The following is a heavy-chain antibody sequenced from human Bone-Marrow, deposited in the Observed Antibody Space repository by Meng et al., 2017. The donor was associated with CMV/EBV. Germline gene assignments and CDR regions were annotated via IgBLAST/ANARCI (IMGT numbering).Heavy chain of an antibody. Sequence: ASVKVSCKASGYTFTGHYLHWVRQAPGQGLEWMGWINPNSGGTYYAQKFQGRATMTRDTSTRTAYMDLSRLKSDDTAVYYCARVEKWELLNYYGMDVWGQGTTVTVSS. J-gene: IGHJ6*02. CDR3: ARVEKWELLNYYGMDV. CDR2: INPNSGGT. CDR1: GYTFTGHY. V-gene: IGHV1-2*02. D-gene: IGHD1-26*01.